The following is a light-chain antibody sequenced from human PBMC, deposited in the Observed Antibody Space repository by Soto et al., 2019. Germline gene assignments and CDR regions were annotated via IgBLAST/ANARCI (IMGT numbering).Light chain of an antibody. J-gene: IGKJ5*01. CDR3: QQYHNWPLIT. Sequence: EIVMTQSPGTLSVPPGERVILSCRASQSVNSNLAWYQQKPGQTPRLLISGASTRATGIPVRFSGSGSGTEFTLTISSLQSEDFAVYYCQQYHNWPLITFGQGTRLEIK. CDR1: QSVNSN. CDR2: GAS. V-gene: IGKV3-15*01.